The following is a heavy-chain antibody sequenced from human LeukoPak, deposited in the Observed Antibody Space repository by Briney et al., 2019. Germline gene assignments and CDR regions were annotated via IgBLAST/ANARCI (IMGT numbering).Heavy chain of an antibody. CDR1: GGSISSYY. D-gene: IGHD1-26*01. Sequence: SETLSLTCTVSGGSISSYYWSWIRQPPGKGLVWIGYTSYSGSTNYIPSLKSRVTISVDTSKNQFSLKLSSVTAADTAVYYCARGNYYRYYFDYWGQGTLVTVSS. V-gene: IGHV4-59*01. J-gene: IGHJ4*02. CDR3: ARGNYYRYYFDY. CDR2: TSYSGST.